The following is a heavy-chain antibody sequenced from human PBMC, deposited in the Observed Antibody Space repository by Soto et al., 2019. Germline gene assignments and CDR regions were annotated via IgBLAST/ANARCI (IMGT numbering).Heavy chain of an antibody. D-gene: IGHD5-12*01. CDR3: ARTEYSGYDLALYFDY. J-gene: IGHJ4*02. CDR1: GFSLSTSGMC. Sequence: SGPTLVNPTQTLTLTCTFSGFSLSTSGMCVSWIRQPPGKALEWLARIDWDDDKYYSTSLKTRLTISKDTSKNQVVLTMTNMDPVDTATYYCARTEYSGYDLALYFDYWGQGTLVTVS. CDR2: IDWDDDK. V-gene: IGHV2-70*11.